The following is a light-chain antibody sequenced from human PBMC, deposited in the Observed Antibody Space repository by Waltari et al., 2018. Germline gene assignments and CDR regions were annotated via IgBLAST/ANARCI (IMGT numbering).Light chain of an antibody. CDR1: QNINRW. Sequence: DIQLTQSPSTLSAYVVDRVTITCRASQNINRWLAWYQQKPGKAPRLLIHKASNLENKVTSRFSGSGSGTEFTLTISGLQPGDFATYYCQQYYNYPGTFGGGTKVEI. V-gene: IGKV1-5*03. CDR2: KAS. J-gene: IGKJ4*01. CDR3: QQYYNYPGT.